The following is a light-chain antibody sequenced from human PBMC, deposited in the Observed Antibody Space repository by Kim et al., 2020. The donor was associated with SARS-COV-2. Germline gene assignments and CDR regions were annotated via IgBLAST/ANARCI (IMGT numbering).Light chain of an antibody. CDR1: RHSTYY. V-gene: IGLV3-19*01. CDR2: GKN. Sequence: VALCQTVLSTFQGARHSTYYQSWFQHKKGQDPIVIFYGKNNLPSGLPDQFSGSSSVQKDSLTINATQAGEEADYYCNARDNNDNVLFGGGTRLTVL. CDR3: NARDNNDNVL. J-gene: IGLJ2*01.